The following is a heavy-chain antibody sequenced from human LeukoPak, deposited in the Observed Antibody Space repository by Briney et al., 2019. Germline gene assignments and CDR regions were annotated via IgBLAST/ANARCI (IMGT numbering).Heavy chain of an antibody. J-gene: IGHJ5*02. CDR3: ARGSVAGRQRAPPKEWFDP. CDR2: ISSSSSYI. V-gene: IGHV3-21*01. Sequence: PGGSLRLSCAASGFTFSSYSMNWVRQAPGKGLEWVSSISSSSSYIYYADSVKGRFTISRDNAKNSLYLQMNSLRGDDTAVYYCARGSVAGRQRAPPKEWFDPWGQGTLVTVSS. CDR1: GFTFSSYS. D-gene: IGHD6-6*01.